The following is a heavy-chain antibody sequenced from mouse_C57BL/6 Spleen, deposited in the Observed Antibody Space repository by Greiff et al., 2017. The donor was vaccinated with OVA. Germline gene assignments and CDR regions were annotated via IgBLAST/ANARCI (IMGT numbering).Heavy chain of an antibody. J-gene: IGHJ3*01. CDR3: TRHSNYVVSWFAY. D-gene: IGHD2-5*01. CDR1: GFTFSSYA. V-gene: IGHV5-9-1*02. CDR2: ISRCGDYI. Sequence: EVQGVESGEGLVKPGGSLKLSCAASGFTFSSYAMSWVRQTPEKRLEWVAYISRCGDYISYEDIVTGRFTISRDKARNTLDLQMSSLKSEDTAMYYCTRHSNYVVSWFAYWGQAILVTVSA.